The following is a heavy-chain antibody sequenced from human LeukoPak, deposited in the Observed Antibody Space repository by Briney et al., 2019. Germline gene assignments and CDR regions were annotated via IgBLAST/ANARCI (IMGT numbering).Heavy chain of an antibody. V-gene: IGHV4-39*07. CDR2: IYYSGST. D-gene: IGHD3-22*01. J-gene: IGHJ4*02. CDR3: ARANYYDSSGLRY. CDR1: GGSISSSSYY. Sequence: SETLSLTCTVSGGSISSSSYYWGWIRQPPGKGLEWIGSIYYSGSTYHNPSLKSRVTISVDTSKNQFSLKLSSVTAADTAVYYCARANYYDSSGLRYWGQGTLVTVSS.